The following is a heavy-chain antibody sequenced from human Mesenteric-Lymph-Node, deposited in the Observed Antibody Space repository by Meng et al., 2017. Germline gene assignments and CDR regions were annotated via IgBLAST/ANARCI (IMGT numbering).Heavy chain of an antibody. D-gene: IGHD1-26*01. Sequence: AQIHPLGARLLVPSETLSLTCSVYGASFSGYYWSWIRQPPGKGLEWIGEINHSGSTNYNPSLKSRVTISVDTSKNQFSLKLSSVTAADTAVYYCARGQRSYSGSYPEWFDPWGQGTLVTVSS. CDR3: ARGQRSYSGSYPEWFDP. CDR1: GASFSGYY. CDR2: INHSGST. J-gene: IGHJ5*02. V-gene: IGHV4-34*01.